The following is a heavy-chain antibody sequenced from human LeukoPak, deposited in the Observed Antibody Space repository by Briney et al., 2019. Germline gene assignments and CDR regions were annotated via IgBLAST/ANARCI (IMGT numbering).Heavy chain of an antibody. J-gene: IGHJ4*02. CDR1: GGSFSGYY. Sequence: SETLSLTCAVYGGSFSGYYWSWIRQPPGKGLEWIGEINHSGSTNYNPSLKSRVTISVDTSKNQLSLKLSSVTAADTAVYYCARVAIAVADPYDYWGQGTLVTVSS. D-gene: IGHD6-19*01. V-gene: IGHV4-34*01. CDR3: ARVAIAVADPYDY. CDR2: INHSGST.